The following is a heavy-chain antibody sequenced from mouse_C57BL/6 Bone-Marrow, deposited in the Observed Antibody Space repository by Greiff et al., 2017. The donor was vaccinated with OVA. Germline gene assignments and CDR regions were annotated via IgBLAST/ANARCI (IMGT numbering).Heavy chain of an antibody. CDR3: ARGRYYYGSSSYAMDY. CDR1: GYTFTSYW. V-gene: IGHV1-69*01. CDR2: IDPSDSYT. Sequence: VKLQQPGAELVMPGASVKLSCKASGYTFTSYWMHWVKQRPGQGLEWIGEIDPSDSYTNYNQKFKGKSTLTVDKSSSTAYMQLSSLTSEDSAVYYCARGRYYYGSSSYAMDYWGQGTSVTVSS. D-gene: IGHD1-1*01. J-gene: IGHJ4*01.